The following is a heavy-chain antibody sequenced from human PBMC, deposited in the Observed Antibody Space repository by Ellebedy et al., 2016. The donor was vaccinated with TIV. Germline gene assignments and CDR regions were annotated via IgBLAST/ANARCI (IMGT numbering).Heavy chain of an antibody. CDR3: AKEGDYTGYFDY. D-gene: IGHD4-17*01. J-gene: IGHJ4*02. Sequence: SLKISCAASGFTFRSYGMHWVRQAPGKGLEWVSSISWNSGSMGYADSVKGRFTISRDNAKNSLYLQMNSLRAEDTALYYCAKEGDYTGYFDYWGQGTLVTVSS. V-gene: IGHV3-9*01. CDR1: GFTFRSYG. CDR2: ISWNSGSM.